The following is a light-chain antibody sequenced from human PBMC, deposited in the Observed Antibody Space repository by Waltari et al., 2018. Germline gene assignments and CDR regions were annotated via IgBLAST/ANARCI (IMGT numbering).Light chain of an antibody. Sequence: SYDLTQPPSMSVSPGQTAMITCSGSELPNKYAYWYQQKSGQAPVLVISEDNKRPSGIPVRFSGSTSGNTASLTITGSQAEDEADYCCHSRVVSNVRGAFGGGTKLTVL. CDR2: EDN. CDR1: ELPNKY. CDR3: HSRVVSNVRGA. J-gene: IGLJ2*01. V-gene: IGLV3-10*01.